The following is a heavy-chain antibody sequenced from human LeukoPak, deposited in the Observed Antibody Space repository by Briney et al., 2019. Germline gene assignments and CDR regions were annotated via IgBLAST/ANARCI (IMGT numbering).Heavy chain of an antibody. D-gene: IGHD5-12*01. Sequence: ASVKVSCKASGYTFTSYGISWVRQAPGQGLEWMGWISAYNGNTNYAQKLQGRVTMTTDTSTSTAYMELRSLRSDDTAVYYCARGARDLGYYYGMDVWGQGTTVTVSS. CDR3: ARGARDLGYYYGMDV. CDR2: ISAYNGNT. CDR1: GYTFTSYG. V-gene: IGHV1-18*01. J-gene: IGHJ6*02.